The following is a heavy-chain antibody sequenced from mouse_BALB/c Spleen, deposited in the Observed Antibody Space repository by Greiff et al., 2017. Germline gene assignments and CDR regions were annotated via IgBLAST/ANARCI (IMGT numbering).Heavy chain of an antibody. V-gene: IGHV2-4-1*01. CDR2: IWSGGST. Sequence: VQLKQSGPGLVQPSQSLSITCTVSGFSLTSYGVHWVRQSPGKGLEWLGVIWSGGSTDYNAAFISRLSISKDNSKSQVFFKMNSLQADDTAIYYCAQSGMITTALAMDYWGQGTSVTVSS. D-gene: IGHD2-4*01. CDR1: GFSLTSYG. CDR3: AQSGMITTALAMDY. J-gene: IGHJ4*01.